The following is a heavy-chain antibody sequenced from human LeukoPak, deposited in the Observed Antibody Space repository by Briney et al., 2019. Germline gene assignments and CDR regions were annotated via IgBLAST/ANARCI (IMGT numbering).Heavy chain of an antibody. CDR3: TTPAAAGNYFDY. Sequence: PGGSLRLSCAASGFILSNYDMHWVRQAPGKGLEWVGRIKSKTDGGTTDYAAPVKGRFTISRDDSKNTLYLQMNSLKTEDTAVYYCTTPAAAGNYFDYWGQGTLVTVSS. D-gene: IGHD6-13*01. J-gene: IGHJ4*02. CDR2: IKSKTDGGTT. CDR1: GFILSNYD. V-gene: IGHV3-15*01.